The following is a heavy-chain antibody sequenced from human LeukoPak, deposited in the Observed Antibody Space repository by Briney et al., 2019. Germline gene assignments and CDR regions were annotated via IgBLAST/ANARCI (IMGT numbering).Heavy chain of an antibody. J-gene: IGHJ4*02. CDR1: GFTFSSYS. V-gene: IGHV3-21*01. CDR3: ARAGDGGYSYGYVYYFDY. D-gene: IGHD5-18*01. CDR2: ISSSSTYK. Sequence: GGSLRLSCAASGFTFSSYSMNWVRQAPGKGLEWVSSISSSSTYKNYADSVKGRFTISRDNAKNSLYLQMNSLRAEDTAVYYCARAGDGGYSYGYVYYFDYWGQGTLVTVSS.